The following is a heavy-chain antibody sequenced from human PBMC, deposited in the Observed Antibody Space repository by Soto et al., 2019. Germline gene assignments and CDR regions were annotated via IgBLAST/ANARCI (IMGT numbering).Heavy chain of an antibody. CDR3: ARDRGSTTTDEFDY. D-gene: IGHD1-26*01. CDR1: GFTFTSSA. V-gene: IGHV1-58*01. CDR2: IIVGSGNT. Sequence: ASVKVSCKASGFTFTSSAVQWVRQARGQRLEWIGWIIVGSGNTNYAQKFQERVTITRDMSTSTAYMELSSLRSDDTAVYYCARDRGSTTTDEFDYWGQGTLVTVSS. J-gene: IGHJ4*02.